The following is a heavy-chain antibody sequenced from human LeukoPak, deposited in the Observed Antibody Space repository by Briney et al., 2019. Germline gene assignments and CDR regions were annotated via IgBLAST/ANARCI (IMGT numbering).Heavy chain of an antibody. CDR2: ISDDGSNK. CDR3: SKEKEDTAFCKFDY. CDR1: GFTFRNYG. J-gene: IGHJ4*02. D-gene: IGHD3-3*02. V-gene: IGHV3-30*18. Sequence: GGSLRLSCAASGFTFRNYGMHCVRQAPGKGLEWVAVISDDGSNKNYADSVRGRFTISRDNSNNTLYLQMNSLRAEDTAVYYCSKEKEDTAFCKFDYWGQGTLVTVSS.